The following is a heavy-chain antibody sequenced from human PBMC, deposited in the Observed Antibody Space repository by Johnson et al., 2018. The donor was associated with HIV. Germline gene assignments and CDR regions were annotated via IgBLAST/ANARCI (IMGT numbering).Heavy chain of an antibody. CDR3: ARARYYTESSGYYPSDI. CDR2: INWNGGIT. V-gene: IGHV3-20*04. D-gene: IGHD3-22*01. Sequence: VQLVESGGGVVPPGRSLRLSCAASGFPFDEYAMNWVRQAPGKGLEWVSGINWNGGITGYADSVKGRFTISRDNAKNSLYLQMNSLRAEDTALYYCARARYYTESSGYYPSDIWGQGTMVTVSS. J-gene: IGHJ3*02. CDR1: GFPFDEYA.